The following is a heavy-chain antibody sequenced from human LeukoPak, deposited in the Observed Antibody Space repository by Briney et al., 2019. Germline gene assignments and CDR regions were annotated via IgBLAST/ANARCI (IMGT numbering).Heavy chain of an antibody. CDR1: GFTFNNFW. J-gene: IGHJ4*02. Sequence: EGSLRLSCAASGFTFNNFWMHWVRHAPGKGLVWISRINSDGGSTNYADSVKGRFNISRDDAKNTLYLQMNGLRAEDTAVYYCAAAVAAAPGAYWGQGTLVTVSS. CDR2: INSDGGST. CDR3: AAAVAAAPGAY. D-gene: IGHD6-13*01. V-gene: IGHV3-74*01.